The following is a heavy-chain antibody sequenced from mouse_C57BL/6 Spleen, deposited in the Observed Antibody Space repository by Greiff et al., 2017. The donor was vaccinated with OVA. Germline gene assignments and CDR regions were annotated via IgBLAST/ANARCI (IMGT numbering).Heavy chain of an antibody. Sequence: EVHLVESGGGLVQPGGSLSLSCAASGFTFTDYYMSWVRQPPGKALEWLGFIRNKANGYTTEYSASVKGRFTISRDNSQSILYLQMNALRAEDSATYYCARSGLRGAMDYWGQGTSVTVSS. CDR1: GFTFTDYY. J-gene: IGHJ4*01. V-gene: IGHV7-3*01. D-gene: IGHD2-4*01. CDR2: IRNKANGYTT. CDR3: ARSGLRGAMDY.